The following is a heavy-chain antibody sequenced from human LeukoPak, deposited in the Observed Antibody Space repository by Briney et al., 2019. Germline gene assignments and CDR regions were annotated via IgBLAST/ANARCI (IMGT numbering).Heavy chain of an antibody. J-gene: IGHJ4*02. Sequence: TSETLSLTCTVSGGSIRSYYWSWIRQAPGKGLEWIGFISYSAYTSYSPSLKSRVAISVDTSKSQFPLRLSSMTAADTAIYYCARGRNDNGGMFFDSWAQGTLVTVSS. CDR3: ARGRNDNGGMFFDS. V-gene: IGHV4-59*01. CDR2: ISYSAYT. D-gene: IGHD4-23*01. CDR1: GGSIRSYY.